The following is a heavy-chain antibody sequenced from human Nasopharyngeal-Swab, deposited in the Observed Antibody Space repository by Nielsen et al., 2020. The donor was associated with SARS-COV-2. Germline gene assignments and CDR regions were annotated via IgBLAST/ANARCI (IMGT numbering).Heavy chain of an antibody. CDR2: ITPNGDLA. V-gene: IGHV3-64*02. CDR1: GFTFSTYD. CDR3: ARGTKIVPGVDY. Sequence: GESLKISCAASGFTFSTYDMHRYRQAPGKGLEYVSAITPNGDLAFYADSVKGRFTISRDNSKYTLYLQMGSLRAEDMAVYYCARGTKIVPGVDYWGQGTLVTVSS. J-gene: IGHJ4*02. D-gene: IGHD2/OR15-2a*01.